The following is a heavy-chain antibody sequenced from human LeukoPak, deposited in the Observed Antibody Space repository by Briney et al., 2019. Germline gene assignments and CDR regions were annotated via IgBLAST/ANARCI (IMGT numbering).Heavy chain of an antibody. V-gene: IGHV3-30*18. CDR2: ISYDGSNK. J-gene: IGHJ4*02. CDR1: GFTFSSYG. D-gene: IGHD3-22*01. Sequence: GGSLRLSCAASGFTFSSYGMHWVRQAPGEGMEWVAVISYDGSNKYYADSVRGRFTISRDNSKNTPYLQMNSLRAEDTAVYYCAKDPTRNYYDSSGYANVYFDYWGQGTLVTVSS. CDR3: AKDPTRNYYDSSGYANVYFDY.